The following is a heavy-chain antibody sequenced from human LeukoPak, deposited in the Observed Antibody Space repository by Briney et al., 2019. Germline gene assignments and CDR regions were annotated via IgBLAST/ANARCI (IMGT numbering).Heavy chain of an antibody. Sequence: ASVKVSCKASGYTFTSYGISWVRQAPGQGLEWMGWISAYNGNTNYAQKLQGRVTMTRDTSTSTVYMELSSLRSEDTAVYYCARDMSDIVVVPAAALVPDYWGQGTLVTVSS. J-gene: IGHJ4*02. CDR1: GYTFTSYG. D-gene: IGHD2-2*01. CDR3: ARDMSDIVVVPAAALVPDY. V-gene: IGHV1-18*01. CDR2: ISAYNGNT.